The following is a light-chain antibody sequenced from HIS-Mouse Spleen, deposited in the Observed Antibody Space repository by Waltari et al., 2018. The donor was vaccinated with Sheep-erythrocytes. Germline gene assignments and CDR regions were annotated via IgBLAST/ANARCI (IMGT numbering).Light chain of an antibody. CDR3: QQRSNWYT. Sequence: EIVLTQSPATLSLSPGERATLSCRASQGVSSYLAWYQQKPGQAPRLLIYDASNRATGIPARFSGSGSGTDFTLTISSLEPEDFAVYYCQQRSNWYTFGQGTNLEIK. CDR2: DAS. J-gene: IGKJ2*01. V-gene: IGKV3-11*01. CDR1: QGVSSY.